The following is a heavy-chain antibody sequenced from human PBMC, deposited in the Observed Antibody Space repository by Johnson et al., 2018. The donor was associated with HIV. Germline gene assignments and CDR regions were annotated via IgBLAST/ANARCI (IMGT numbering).Heavy chain of an antibody. D-gene: IGHD2-8*01. Sequence: VQLVESGGGVVQPGRSLRLSCAASGFTFSTYAMHWVRQAPGKGLEWVAVISYDGSNKYYADSVKGRFTISRDNSKNTLYLQMNSLRAEDTAVYYCARQGARPQWDAFDIWGQGTMVTVSS. CDR2: ISYDGSNK. J-gene: IGHJ3*02. CDR1: GFTFSTYA. CDR3: ARQGARPQWDAFDI. V-gene: IGHV3-30*14.